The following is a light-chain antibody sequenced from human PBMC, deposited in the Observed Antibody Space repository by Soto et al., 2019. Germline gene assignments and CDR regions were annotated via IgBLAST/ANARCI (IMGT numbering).Light chain of an antibody. CDR2: WAS. V-gene: IGKV4-1*01. Sequence: DIVMTQSPDSLAVSLGERATINCKSSQSVLYSSNNKNYLAWYQQKPGQSPKLLIYWASTRESGVPDRFSGSGSGTDFTLTISSLQAEDVAVYYCQQYYRTPPKFGQGTKVDIK. J-gene: IGKJ1*01. CDR3: QQYYRTPPK. CDR1: QSVLYSSNNKNY.